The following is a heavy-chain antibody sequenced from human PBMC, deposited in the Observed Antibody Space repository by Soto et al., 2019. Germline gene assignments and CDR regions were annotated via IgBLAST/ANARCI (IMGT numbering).Heavy chain of an antibody. J-gene: IGHJ6*02. CDR1: GFTFSSYA. CDR2: ISGSGGST. CDR3: AKVQGYSSSWYTYYYGMDV. D-gene: IGHD6-13*01. Sequence: EVQLLESGGGLVQPGGSLRLSCAASGFTFSSYAMSWVRQAPGKWLEWVSAISGSGGSTYYADSVKGRFTISRDNSKNTLYLQMNSLRAEDTAVYYCAKVQGYSSSWYTYYYGMDVWGQGTTVTVSS. V-gene: IGHV3-23*01.